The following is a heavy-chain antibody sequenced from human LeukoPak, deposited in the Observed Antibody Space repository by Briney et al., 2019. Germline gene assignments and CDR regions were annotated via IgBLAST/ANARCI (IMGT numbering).Heavy chain of an antibody. CDR3: ASNGRRGYSGYDSTLDY. V-gene: IGHV3-53*01. J-gene: IGHJ4*02. CDR2: IYSGGST. D-gene: IGHD5-12*01. Sequence: GGSLRLSCAASGFTVSSNYMSWVRQAPGKGLEWVSVIYSGGSTYYADSVKGRFTISRDNSKNTLYLQMNSLRAEGTAVYYCASNGRRGYSGYDSTLDYWGQGTLVTVSS. CDR1: GFTVSSNY.